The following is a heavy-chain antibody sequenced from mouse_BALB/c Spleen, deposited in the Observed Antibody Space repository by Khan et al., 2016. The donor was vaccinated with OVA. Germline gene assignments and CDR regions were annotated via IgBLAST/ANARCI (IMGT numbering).Heavy chain of an antibody. CDR3: ARHNYGPFAY. D-gene: IGHD1-1*01. J-gene: IGHJ3*01. CDR1: GFTFSTYA. Sequence: EVELVESGGNLVKPGGSLKLSCAASGFTFSTYAMSWVRRPPDKRLEWVASITTGGDYIYYPDSVMGRFTLSRATVKNTLYLRMSSLRAEDTAAYYCARHNYGPFAYWGQGTLVTVSA. CDR2: ITTGGDYI. V-gene: IGHV5-6*01.